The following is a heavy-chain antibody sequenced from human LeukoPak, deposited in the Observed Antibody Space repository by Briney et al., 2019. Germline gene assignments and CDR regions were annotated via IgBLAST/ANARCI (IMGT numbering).Heavy chain of an antibody. CDR3: GGFGYEAGVDL. Sequence: GGSLRLSCAASGFMFSTYWMTWVRQAPGKGLEWVANIKPDGSETYYVDSVKGRFTISRDNTKNLLYLQMNSLRGEDAAVYHCGGFGYEAGVDLWGQGTLVSVSS. J-gene: IGHJ4*02. CDR2: IKPDGSET. CDR1: GFMFSTYW. D-gene: IGHD2-15*01. V-gene: IGHV3-7*01.